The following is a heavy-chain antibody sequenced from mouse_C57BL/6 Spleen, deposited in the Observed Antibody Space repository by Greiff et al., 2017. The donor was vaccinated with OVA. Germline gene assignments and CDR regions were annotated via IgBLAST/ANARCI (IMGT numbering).Heavy chain of an antibody. V-gene: IGHV5-4*01. D-gene: IGHD4-1*01. J-gene: IGHJ2*01. CDR2: ISDGGSYT. CDR3: AREVGRRYFDY. Sequence: EVQGVESGGGLVKPGGSLKLSCAASGFTFSSYAMSWVRQTPEKRLEWVATISDGGSYTYYPDNVKGRFTISRDNAKNNLYLQMSHLKSEDTAMYYCAREVGRRYFDYWGQGTTLTVSS. CDR1: GFTFSSYA.